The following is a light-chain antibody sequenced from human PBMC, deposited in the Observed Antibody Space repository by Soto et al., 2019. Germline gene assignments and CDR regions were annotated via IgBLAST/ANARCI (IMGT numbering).Light chain of an antibody. Sequence: NFMLTQPHSVSGSPGKTVTISCTGSGGSLASNYVQWYQQRPGRAPTTVIYEDNDGPSGVPNRFSGSVDISSNSAFLTISGLTTEDEADYYCQSVDSSDQGFFGGGTKLTVL. CDR1: GGSLASNY. CDR2: EDN. V-gene: IGLV6-57*02. CDR3: QSVDSSDQGF. J-gene: IGLJ2*01.